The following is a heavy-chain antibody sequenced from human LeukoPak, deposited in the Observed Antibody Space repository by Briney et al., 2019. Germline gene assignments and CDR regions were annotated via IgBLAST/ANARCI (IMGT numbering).Heavy chain of an antibody. V-gene: IGHV4-39*01. Sequence: SETLSLTCTVSGGSISRSSYFWGWIRQPPGKGLEWIGSIYYSGSTYYNPSLKSRVTVSVDTSNNQFSLKLMSVTAADTAVYYCASGTSTYYELYFWGQGTLVTVSS. J-gene: IGHJ4*02. CDR1: GGSISRSSYF. D-gene: IGHD3-3*01. CDR2: IYYSGST. CDR3: ASGTSTYYELYF.